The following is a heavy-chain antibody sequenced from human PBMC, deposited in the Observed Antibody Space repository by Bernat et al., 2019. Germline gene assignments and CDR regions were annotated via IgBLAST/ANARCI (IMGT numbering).Heavy chain of an antibody. Sequence: QLQLQESGPGLVKPSETLSLTCTVSGGSISSSSYYWGWICQPPGKGLEWIGSIYYSGSTYYNPSLKSRVTISVDTSKNQFSLKLSSVTAADTAVYYCARDTYYSSGWWPGEGILPKNWFDPWGQGTLVTVSS. D-gene: IGHD6-19*01. J-gene: IGHJ5*02. V-gene: IGHV4-39*02. CDR3: ARDTYYSSGWWPGEGILPKNWFDP. CDR1: GGSISSSSYY. CDR2: IYYSGST.